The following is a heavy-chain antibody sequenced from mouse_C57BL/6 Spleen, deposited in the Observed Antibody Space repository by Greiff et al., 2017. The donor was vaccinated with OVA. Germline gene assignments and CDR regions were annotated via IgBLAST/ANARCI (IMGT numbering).Heavy chain of an antibody. CDR3: ARRALSAMVRESFDY. Sequence: QVQLQQPGAELVMPGASVKLSCKASGYTFTSYWMHWVKQRPGHGLEWIGEIDPSDSYTNYNQKFKGKSTLTVDKSSSTAYMQLSSLTSEDSAVYYCARRALSAMVRESFDYWGQGTTLTVSS. J-gene: IGHJ2*01. D-gene: IGHD2-2*01. V-gene: IGHV1-69*01. CDR2: IDPSDSYT. CDR1: GYTFTSYW.